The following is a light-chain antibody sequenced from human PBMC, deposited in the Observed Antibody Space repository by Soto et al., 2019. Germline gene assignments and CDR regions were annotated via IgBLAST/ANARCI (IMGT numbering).Light chain of an antibody. J-gene: IGKJ4*01. V-gene: IGKV1-9*01. CDR1: QGISTY. CDR3: QQLKSYPLT. Sequence: QLTQSPSFLSASVGDRVTITCRATQGISTYLAWYQQKPGKAPKLLIYAASTLQSGVPSRFSGSGSGTEFTLTINSLQPEDFATYYCQQLKSYPLTFGGGTKVEIK. CDR2: AAS.